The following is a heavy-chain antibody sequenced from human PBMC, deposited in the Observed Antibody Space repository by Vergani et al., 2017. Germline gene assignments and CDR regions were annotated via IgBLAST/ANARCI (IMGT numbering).Heavy chain of an antibody. CDR3: ASGVPCYQLATQYFQH. CDR1: GFTFGSYS. J-gene: IGHJ1*01. D-gene: IGHD2-2*01. CDR2: ISSSSSYR. V-gene: IGHV3-21*01. Sequence: EVQLVESGGGLVKPGGSLRLSCVASGFTFGSYSMNWVRQAPGKGLEWVSFISSSSSYRYYADSVKGRFTISRDNGEYSLLLQMNSLRPEDTAVYYCASGVPCYQLATQYFQHWGQGTLVTVSS.